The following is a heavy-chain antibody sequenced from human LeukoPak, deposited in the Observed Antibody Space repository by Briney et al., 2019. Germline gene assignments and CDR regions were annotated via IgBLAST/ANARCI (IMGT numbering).Heavy chain of an antibody. Sequence: PGGSLRLSCAASGFTFSSYGMHWVRQAPGKGLEWVAVISYDGSNKYYADSVEGRFTISRDNSKNTLYLQMNSLRAEDTAVYYCAKLSSGFDFRTPSVREGYFQHWGQGTLVTVSS. V-gene: IGHV3-30*18. CDR1: GFTFSSYG. CDR3: AKLSSGFDFRTPSVREGYFQH. J-gene: IGHJ1*01. D-gene: IGHD6-19*01. CDR2: ISYDGSNK.